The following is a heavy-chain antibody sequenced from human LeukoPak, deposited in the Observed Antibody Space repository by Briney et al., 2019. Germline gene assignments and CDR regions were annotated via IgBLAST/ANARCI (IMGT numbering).Heavy chain of an antibody. V-gene: IGHV3-49*03. J-gene: IGHJ6*03. CDR3: ARDIRVSHPGQYYYMDV. CDR1: GFSFGDYA. D-gene: IGHD1-14*01. Sequence: PGGSLRLSCTTSGFSFGDYAVSWFRQAPGKGLEWIGFIKSKLYRGTTEYAASVKGRFTISRDDSKSIAYLRINSLKIEDTAVYYCARDIRVSHPGQYYYMDVWGKGTTVTVSS. CDR2: IKSKLYRGTT.